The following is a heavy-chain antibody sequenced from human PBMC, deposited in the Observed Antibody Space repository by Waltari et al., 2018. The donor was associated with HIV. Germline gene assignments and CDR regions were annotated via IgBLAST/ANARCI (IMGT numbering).Heavy chain of an antibody. CDR2: IDSGSIST. CDR3: ARGRNSEDY. CDR1: GFIFGNYN. V-gene: IGHV3-48*01. J-gene: IGHJ4*02. Sequence: EVQLVESGGGLVQPGGSLRLSCAASGFIFGNYNMNWVRQAPGKGLEWISYIDSGSISTYSTDSGRGRFTISRDNAKSLLYLHMNSLRVEDTALYYCARGRNSEDYWGQGILVTVSS.